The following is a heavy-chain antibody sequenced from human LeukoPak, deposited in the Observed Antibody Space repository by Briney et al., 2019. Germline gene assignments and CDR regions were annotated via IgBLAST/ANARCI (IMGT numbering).Heavy chain of an antibody. J-gene: IGHJ4*02. CDR3: ARGSGYPSSGWVYLDS. Sequence: ASVKVSCKASGYTFTSYSITWVRQAPGQGLEWMGWFTAYNRYTKYPQKLKGRVTMTTDTSTSTAYMELRSLRSDDTAVYYCARGSGYPSSGWVYLDSWGQGTLVTVSS. D-gene: IGHD6-19*01. CDR2: FTAYNRYT. V-gene: IGHV1-18*01. CDR1: GYTFTSYS.